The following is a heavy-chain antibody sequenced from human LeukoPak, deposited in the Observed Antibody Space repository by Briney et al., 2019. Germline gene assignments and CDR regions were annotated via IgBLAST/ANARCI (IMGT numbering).Heavy chain of an antibody. J-gene: IGHJ4*02. CDR2: INPNSGGT. CDR1: GYTFTGYY. CDR3: ARGPIGGLRKGFDI. V-gene: IGHV1-2*02. Sequence: GASVKVSCKASGYTFTGYYIHWVRQAPGQGLEWMGWINPNSGGTNYAQKFQGRVTMTGDTSISTAYMELSRLRSDDTAVYFCARGPIGGLRKGFDIWGQGTLVTVSS. D-gene: IGHD1-26*01.